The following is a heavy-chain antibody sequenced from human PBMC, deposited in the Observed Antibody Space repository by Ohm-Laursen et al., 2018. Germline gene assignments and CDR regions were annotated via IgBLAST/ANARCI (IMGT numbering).Heavy chain of an antibody. CDR2: IYRGGTT. CDR1: GFTVSNNY. J-gene: IGHJ6*02. D-gene: IGHD5-18*01. V-gene: IGHV3-53*01. Sequence: SLRLSCAASGFTVSNNYMTWVRQAPGKGLEWVSVIYRGGTTYYADSVKGQFTISRDNSKNTLYLQMNSLRAEDTAVYYCAKGGRIQLWFSSQDYYYGMDVWGQGTTVTVSS. CDR3: AKGGRIQLWFSSQDYYYGMDV.